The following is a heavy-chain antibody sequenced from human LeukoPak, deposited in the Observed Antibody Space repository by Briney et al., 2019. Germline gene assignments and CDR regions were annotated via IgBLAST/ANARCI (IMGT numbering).Heavy chain of an antibody. CDR1: GFTFSSYS. D-gene: IGHD3-22*01. V-gene: IGHV3-48*01. J-gene: IGHJ3*02. CDR3: ARDRWNYYDTTDAFDI. CDR2: ITSSSSTI. Sequence: PGGSLRLSRAASGFTFSSYSMNWVRQAPGKGLEWVSYITSSSSTIYYADSVKGRFTISRDNAKNSLYLQMNSLRAEDTAVYYCARDRWNYYDTTDAFDIWGQGTMVTVSS.